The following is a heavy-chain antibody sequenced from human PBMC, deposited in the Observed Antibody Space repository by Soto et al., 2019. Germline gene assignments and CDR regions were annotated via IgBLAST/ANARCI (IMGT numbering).Heavy chain of an antibody. V-gene: IGHV2-70*11. J-gene: IGHJ4*02. CDR1: GFSLSTRGMG. D-gene: IGHD3-22*01. CDR2: IDWDDDK. CDR3: ARMALYDSGGYYLFYFDY. Sequence: SGPTLVNPTQTLTLTCTFSGFSLSTRGMGVSWIRQPPGKALEWLARIDWDDDKYYSTSLKTRLTISKDTSKNQVVLTMTNLDPVDTATYYCARMALYDSGGYYLFYFDYWGPGTLVTSPQ.